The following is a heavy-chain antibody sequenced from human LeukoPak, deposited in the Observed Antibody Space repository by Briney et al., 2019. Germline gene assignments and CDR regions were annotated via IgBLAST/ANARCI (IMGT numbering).Heavy chain of an antibody. CDR2: IYRGGDT. CDR1: GLTVGSKY. D-gene: IGHD3-3*01. V-gene: IGHV3-66*01. CDR3: ATRPDDNDFPYFDF. Sequence: GGSLRLSCAASGLTVGSKYMGWVRPAPGKGLEWVSVIYRGGDTYYADSVRGRFTVSRDISQNTLYLQMNRLRVEDTAVYYCATRPDDNDFPYFDFWGQGTLVLVSS. J-gene: IGHJ4*02.